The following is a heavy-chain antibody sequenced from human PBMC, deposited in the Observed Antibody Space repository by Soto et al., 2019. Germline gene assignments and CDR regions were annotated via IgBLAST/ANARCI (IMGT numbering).Heavy chain of an antibody. CDR2: ISWNSGSI. CDR1: GFTFDDYA. Sequence: SLRLSCAASGFTFDDYAMHWVRQAPGKCLEWVSGISWNSGSIGYADSVKGRFTISRDNAKNSLYLQMNSLRAEDTALYYCAKDFSSTSSKAFYYYYYMDVWGKGTTVTVSS. V-gene: IGHV3-9*01. J-gene: IGHJ6*03. CDR3: AKDFSSTSSKAFYYYYYMDV. D-gene: IGHD2-2*01.